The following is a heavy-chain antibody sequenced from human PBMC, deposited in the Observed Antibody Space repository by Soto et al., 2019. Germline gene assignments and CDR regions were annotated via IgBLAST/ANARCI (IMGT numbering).Heavy chain of an antibody. Sequence: QITLKESGPTLVKPTQTLTLTCTFSGFSLNTSGLGVGWIRQPPGKALEWLALIYWDDDNRYSPSLKSRLTITQDTSKNQVVLTMTNMDPVDTATYYCAHLTRYSGYDVPFDYWGQGTLVTVSS. J-gene: IGHJ4*02. CDR1: GFSLNTSGLG. CDR2: IYWDDDN. CDR3: AHLTRYSGYDVPFDY. V-gene: IGHV2-5*02. D-gene: IGHD5-12*01.